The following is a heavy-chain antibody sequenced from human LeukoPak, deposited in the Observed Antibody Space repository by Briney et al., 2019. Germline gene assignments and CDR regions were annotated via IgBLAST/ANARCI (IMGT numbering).Heavy chain of an antibody. CDR1: GGSISYGGYY. J-gene: IGHJ4*02. D-gene: IGHD4-23*01. Sequence: PSETLSLTCTVPGGSISYGGYYWSWIRQHPGKGLEWNEHIYNTGSTYYNPSLKSRVTISMDTSKNQFSLKLTSVTAADTAVYYCARVGAVTTVVTMYYLDYWGQGTLVTVSS. V-gene: IGHV4-31*03. CDR3: ARVGAVTTVVTMYYLDY. CDR2: IYNTGST.